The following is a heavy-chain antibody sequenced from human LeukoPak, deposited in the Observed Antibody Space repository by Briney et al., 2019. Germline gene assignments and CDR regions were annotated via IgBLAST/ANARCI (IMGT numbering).Heavy chain of an antibody. J-gene: IGHJ4*02. D-gene: IGHD5-12*01. CDR1: GFTFCSNT. CDR3: VKEDRKSGYDPLDY. CDR2: ISSNGGST. V-gene: IGHV3-64D*06. Sequence: PGGSLRLSCSASGFTFCSNTMHWVRQAPGSGLESVSGISSNGGSTYYADSVKGRFTISRDNSKNTLYLQMSSLRAEDTAVYYCVKEDRKSGYDPLDYWGQGTLVTVSS.